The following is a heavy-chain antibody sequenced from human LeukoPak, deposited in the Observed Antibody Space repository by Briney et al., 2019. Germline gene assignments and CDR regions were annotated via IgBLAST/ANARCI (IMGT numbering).Heavy chain of an antibody. CDR1: GFTFSSYA. Sequence: GGSLRLSCAASGFTFSSYAMHWVRQPPGKGLEYVSAISSIGCSTYYANSVKGRFTISRDNSKNTLYLQMGSLRAEDMAVYYCARVPTWTQYGMDVWGQGTTVTVSS. CDR2: ISSIGCST. CDR3: ARVPTWTQYGMDV. V-gene: IGHV3-64*01. J-gene: IGHJ6*02. D-gene: IGHD5-18*01.